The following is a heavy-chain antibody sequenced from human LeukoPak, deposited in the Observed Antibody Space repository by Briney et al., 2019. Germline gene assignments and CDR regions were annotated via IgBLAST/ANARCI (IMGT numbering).Heavy chain of an antibody. CDR2: INPSGGST. CDR3: ARVERGYDFWSGYYDNWYFDL. J-gene: IGHJ2*01. D-gene: IGHD3-3*01. V-gene: IGHV1-46*01. Sequence: ASAKVSCKASGYTFTSYYMHWVRQAPGQGLGWMGIINPSGGSTSYAQKFQGRVTMTRDTSTRTVYMELSSLRSEDTAVYYCARVERGYDFWSGYYDNWYFDLWGRGTLVTVSS. CDR1: GYTFTSYY.